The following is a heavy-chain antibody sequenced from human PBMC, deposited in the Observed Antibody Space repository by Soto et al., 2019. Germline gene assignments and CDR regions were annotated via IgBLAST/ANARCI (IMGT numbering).Heavy chain of an antibody. V-gene: IGHV4-39*01. D-gene: IGHD2-15*01. J-gene: IGHJ5*02. CDR3: ARLSGFSDRWSGFDP. Sequence: QLQLQESGPGLVTPSETLSLTCTVSGGSVTNNNYFWGWIRQPPGKGLEWIVTAIYYSGNTYYTPSLKSRVSISIDTSKNQFSLKLTSVTAADTAVYYCARLSGFSDRWSGFDPWGQGTLVTVSS. CDR1: GGSVTNNNYF. CDR2: AIYYSGNT.